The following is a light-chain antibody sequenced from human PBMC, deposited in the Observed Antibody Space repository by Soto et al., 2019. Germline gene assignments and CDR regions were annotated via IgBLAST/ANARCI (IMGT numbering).Light chain of an antibody. V-gene: IGLV1-51*01. CDR3: GSWDSSLSAYV. J-gene: IGLJ1*01. CDR1: SSNIGGNS. CDR2: DDD. Sequence: QSAMTQPPSVSAAPGQRGTISFSGSSSNIGGNSVSWYQQLPGTAPKLLIYDDDKRPSGIPDGFSGSKSGTSATLGITGFQTGDEADYYCGSWDSSLSAYVFGTGTKVTVL.